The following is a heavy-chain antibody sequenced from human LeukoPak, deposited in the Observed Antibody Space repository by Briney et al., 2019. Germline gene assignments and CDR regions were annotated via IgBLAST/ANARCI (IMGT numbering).Heavy chain of an antibody. CDR2: IYSGGNT. CDR3: ARLIAATGRLYFDY. D-gene: IGHD6-13*01. J-gene: IGHJ4*02. Sequence: PGGSLRLSCAAPGFTFSSYWMSWVRQAPGKGLEYVSVIYSGGNTYYAGSVKGRFTISRDNSKNTVYLQMNSLRAEDTAVYYCARLIAATGRLYFDYWGQGTLVTVSS. CDR1: GFTFSSYW. V-gene: IGHV3-53*01.